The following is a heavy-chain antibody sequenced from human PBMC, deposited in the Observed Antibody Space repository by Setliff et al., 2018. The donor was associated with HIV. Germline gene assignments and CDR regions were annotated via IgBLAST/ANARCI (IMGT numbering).Heavy chain of an antibody. Sequence: GGSLRLSCTVSGFTFGDYAMSWVRQAPGKGLEWVSGISGSGGNTYYADSVKGRFTISRDNSKNTLYLQMNSLRAEDTAVYYCAKEPPSRLQLVPHNWFDPWGQGTLVTVSS. V-gene: IGHV3-23*01. CDR2: ISGSGGNT. D-gene: IGHD6-6*01. J-gene: IGHJ5*02. CDR3: AKEPPSRLQLVPHNWFDP. CDR1: GFTFGDYA.